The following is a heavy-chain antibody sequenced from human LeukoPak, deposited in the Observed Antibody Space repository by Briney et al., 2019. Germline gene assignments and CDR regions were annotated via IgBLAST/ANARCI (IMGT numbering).Heavy chain of an antibody. J-gene: IGHJ4*02. CDR1: GYTFTGYY. V-gene: IGHV1-2*02. CDR2: INPNSGGA. D-gene: IGHD6-13*01. Sequence: ASVKVSCKASGYTFTGYYMHWVRQAPGQGLEWMGWINPNSGGANYAQKFQGSVTMTRDTSISTAYMELSRLRSDDTAVYYCARVYPPEYSSSWSPDYWGQGTLVTVSS. CDR3: ARVYPPEYSSSWSPDY.